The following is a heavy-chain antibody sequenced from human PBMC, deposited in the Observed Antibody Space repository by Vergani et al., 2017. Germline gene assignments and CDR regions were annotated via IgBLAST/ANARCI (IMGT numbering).Heavy chain of an antibody. V-gene: IGHV4-34*01. J-gene: IGHJ4*02. CDR3: ATIGFRRWGYYFDY. Sequence: QVQLQQWGAGLLKPSETLSLTCAVYGGSFSGYYWSWVRPPPGKGLGWIGEICHTVDTRYSPSLKSRFTVSVDESRNLFSLRLNAVTAADTAVYYCATIGFRRWGYYFDYWGQGILVTVSS. CDR1: GGSFSGYY. D-gene: IGHD3-16*01. CDR2: ICHTVDT.